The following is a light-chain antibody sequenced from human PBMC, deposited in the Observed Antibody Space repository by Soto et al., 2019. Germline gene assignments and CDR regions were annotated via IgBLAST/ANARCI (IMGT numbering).Light chain of an antibody. CDR1: QSVSSYY. CDR2: AAS. Sequence: EIVLTQSPGTLSLSPGERATLSCRASQSVSSYYLAWYQQKPGQAPRLLIYAASSRATGIPDRFSGGGSGTDLTITISRLEPEDFEVYDCQQCGSSPWTFGQGTKVDIK. CDR3: QQCGSSPWT. V-gene: IGKV3-20*01. J-gene: IGKJ1*01.